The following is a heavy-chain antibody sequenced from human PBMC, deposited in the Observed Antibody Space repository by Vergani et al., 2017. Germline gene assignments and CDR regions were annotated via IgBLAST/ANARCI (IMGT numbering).Heavy chain of an antibody. Sequence: QLQLQESGPGLVKPSEPLSLTCTVSGGSISSSSYYWGWIRQPPGKGLEWIGSIYYSGSTYYNPSLKSRVTISVDTSKNQFSLKLSSVTAADTAVYYCAIGLGDHKKPVVYWGQGTLVTVSS. D-gene: IGHD2-21*02. CDR2: IYYSGST. CDR3: AIGLGDHKKPVVY. V-gene: IGHV4-39*07. J-gene: IGHJ4*02. CDR1: GGSISSSSYY.